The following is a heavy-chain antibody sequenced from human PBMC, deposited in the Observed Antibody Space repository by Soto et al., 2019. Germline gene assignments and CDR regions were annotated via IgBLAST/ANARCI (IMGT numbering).Heavy chain of an antibody. D-gene: IGHD1-26*01. CDR2: ISGSGDST. V-gene: IGHV3-23*01. Sequence: EVQLLESGGGLAQPGGSLRLSCAASGFMLSNYAMSWVRQAPRKGLEWVSEISGSGDSTYYADSVKGRFSISRDNSQNTLFLQMNSLTAEDTAIYYCATEHYRGAGPDYWGQGTLVTVSS. J-gene: IGHJ4*02. CDR3: ATEHYRGAGPDY. CDR1: GFMLSNYA.